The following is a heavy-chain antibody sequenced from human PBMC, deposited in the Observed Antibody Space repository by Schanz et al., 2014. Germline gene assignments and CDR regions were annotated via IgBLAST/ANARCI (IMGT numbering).Heavy chain of an antibody. Sequence: QVQLVQSGAEVKKPGASVKVSCKASGYTFTSYGISWVRQAPGQGLEWMGWISAYSGNTKYPQKLQGRVTMTTDTSTSTAYMELRSLRSDDTAVYYCARDAADFYDILTEEDYWGQGTLVTVSS. D-gene: IGHD3-9*01. CDR3: ARDAADFYDILTEEDY. CDR1: GYTFTSYG. J-gene: IGHJ4*02. V-gene: IGHV1-18*01. CDR2: ISAYSGNT.